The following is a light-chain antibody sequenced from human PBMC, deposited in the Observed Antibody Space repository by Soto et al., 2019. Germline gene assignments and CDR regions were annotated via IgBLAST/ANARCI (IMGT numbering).Light chain of an antibody. CDR2: TAS. CDR3: QQSYRGQAWT. J-gene: IGKJ1*01. Sequence: DIQMTQSPSSLSASVGDRVTITCRASQSISDCWNWYQQKAGKAPKLLIYTASHLQSGVPSRFSGSGSGTDFTLVISSLQPEDFATYFCQQSYRGQAWTFGQGTRVDLK. CDR1: QSISDC. V-gene: IGKV1-39*01.